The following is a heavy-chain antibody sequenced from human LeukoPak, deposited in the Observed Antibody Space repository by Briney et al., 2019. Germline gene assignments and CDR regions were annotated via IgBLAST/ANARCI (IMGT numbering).Heavy chain of an antibody. V-gene: IGHV4-59*12. Sequence: SETLSLTCNVSGGSIVNDHWSWIRQRPGRALEWIGHIHSSGSTTYHPSLKSRVTMSVDTSKNQVSLKLSSVTAADTAVYYCARGLRKRTKSLDYWGQGTLVTVSS. D-gene: IGHD4-17*01. CDR2: IHSSGST. CDR1: GGSIVNDH. CDR3: ARGLRKRTKSLDY. J-gene: IGHJ4*02.